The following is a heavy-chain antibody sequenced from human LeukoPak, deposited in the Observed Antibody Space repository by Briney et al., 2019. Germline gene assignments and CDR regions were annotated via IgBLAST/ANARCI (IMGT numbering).Heavy chain of an antibody. CDR1: GFTFTSSA. Sequence: ASVKVSCKAFGFTFTSSAMQWVRQARGQRLEWIGWIVVGSGNTNYAQKFQERVTITRDMSTSTAYMELSSLRSEDTAVYYCAAGYYYGMDVWGQGTTVTVSS. V-gene: IGHV1-58*02. CDR2: IVVGSGNT. CDR3: AAGYYYGMDV. J-gene: IGHJ6*02.